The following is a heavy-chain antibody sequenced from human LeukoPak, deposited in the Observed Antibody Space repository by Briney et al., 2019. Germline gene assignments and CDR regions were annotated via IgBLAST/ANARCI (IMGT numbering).Heavy chain of an antibody. D-gene: IGHD3-10*01. CDR3: ARDTYLYRGGSDY. CDR2: MSYAGHT. J-gene: IGHJ4*02. Sequence: SETLSLTCTASGGSIIIDNYYWSWIRQPPGKGLLWIGSMSYAGHTYYNPSLQSRVTISVDTSKNQFSLNLASVTAADTAIYYCARDTYLYRGGSDYWGLGTLVTVSS. CDR1: GGSIIIDNYY. V-gene: IGHV4-39*02.